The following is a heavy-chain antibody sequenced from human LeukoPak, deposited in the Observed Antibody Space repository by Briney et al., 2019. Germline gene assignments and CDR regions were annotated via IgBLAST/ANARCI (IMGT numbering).Heavy chain of an antibody. V-gene: IGHV4-4*09. D-gene: IGHD3-16*01. J-gene: IGHJ5*02. CDR3: ARQDYWGWFAP. CDR2: IYPDGST. CDR1: GTSITNYY. Sequence: SETLSLTCTVSGTSITNYYWAWIRQTPGKGLKWIGYIYPDGSTKYNPSLKSRGAISVDTSNNQFSLKVTSMTAADTAVYYCARQDYWGWFAPWGQGTLVIVSS.